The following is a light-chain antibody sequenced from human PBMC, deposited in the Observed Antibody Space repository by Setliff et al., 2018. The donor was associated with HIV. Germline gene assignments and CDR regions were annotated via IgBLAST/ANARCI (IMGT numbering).Light chain of an antibody. CDR1: NSDIGGYNY. CDR2: QVI. J-gene: IGLJ1*01. V-gene: IGLV2-14*01. CDR3: SASRPSTNLVV. Sequence: QSVLTQPASVSGSPGQSITISCTGTNSDIGGYNYVSWYQQLPGKAPKLMIFQVINRPSGVSNLFSGSKSGNTASLTISGLQAEDEANYYCSASRPSTNLVVFGTGTKVTVL.